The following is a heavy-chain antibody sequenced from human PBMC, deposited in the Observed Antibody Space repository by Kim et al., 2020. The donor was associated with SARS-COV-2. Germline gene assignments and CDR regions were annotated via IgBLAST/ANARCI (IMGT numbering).Heavy chain of an antibody. D-gene: IGHD5-12*01. J-gene: IGHJ6*02. CDR3: ARDRGYSGYDYGYGLDV. V-gene: IGHV4-59*01. Sequence: LKSRVTKSVDTSKNQYSLKLSSVTAADTAVYYCARDRGYSGYDYGYGLDVWGQGTTVTVSS.